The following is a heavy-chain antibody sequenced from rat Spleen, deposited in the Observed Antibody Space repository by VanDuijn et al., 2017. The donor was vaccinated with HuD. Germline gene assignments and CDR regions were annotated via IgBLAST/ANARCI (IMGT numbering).Heavy chain of an antibody. CDR3: ARQNWPYYFDY. D-gene: IGHD5-1*01. V-gene: IGHV5-7*01. CDR1: GFTFDDYH. Sequence: EVQLVESGGGLVQPGRSMKLSCAASGFTFDDYHMAWVRQAPTKGLEWVASINYDGSSTYYRDSVKGRFTLSRDNAKSTLYLQMDSLGSEDTATYYCARQNWPYYFDYWGQGVMVTVSS. CDR2: INYDGSST. J-gene: IGHJ2*01.